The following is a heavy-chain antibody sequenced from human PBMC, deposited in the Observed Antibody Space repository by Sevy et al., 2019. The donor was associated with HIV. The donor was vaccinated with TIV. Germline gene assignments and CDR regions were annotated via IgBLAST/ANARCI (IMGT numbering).Heavy chain of an antibody. CDR3: AKDLRRGDILTGYLNY. D-gene: IGHD3-9*01. V-gene: IGHV3-9*01. CDR1: GFKFDDYA. Sequence: GGSLRLSCTASGFKFDDYAMHWVRQPPGKGLEWVSGITGDGGRTGYAHSVKGRFIISRDNTKSSLYLQMNSLRAEDTALYYCAKDLRRGDILTGYLNYWGQGILVTVSS. J-gene: IGHJ4*02. CDR2: ITGDGGRT.